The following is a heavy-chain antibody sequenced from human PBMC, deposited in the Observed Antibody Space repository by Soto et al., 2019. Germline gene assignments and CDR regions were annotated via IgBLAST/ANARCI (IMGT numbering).Heavy chain of an antibody. V-gene: IGHV4-30-4*01. CDR3: TRLRFGVRGVTNMDL. CDR1: GGSISSGDYY. J-gene: IGHJ6*02. D-gene: IGHD3-10*01. Sequence: TLSLTCTVSGGSISSGDYYWSWIRQPPGKGLEWIGYIYYSGSTYYNPSLKSRVTISVDTSKNQFSLKLSSVTAADTAVYLCTRLRFGVRGVTNMDLWGPGNTVTVSS. CDR2: IYYSGST.